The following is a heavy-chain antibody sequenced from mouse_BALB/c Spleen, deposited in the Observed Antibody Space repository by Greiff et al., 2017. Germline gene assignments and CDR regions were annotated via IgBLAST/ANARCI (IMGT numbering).Heavy chain of an antibody. V-gene: IGHV4-1*02. J-gene: IGHJ4*01. D-gene: IGHD2-10*02. CDR3: ARLAYGNYLYYAMDY. CDR2: INPDSSTI. Sequence: EVKLLESGGGLVQPGGSLKLSCAASGFDFSRYWMSWVRQAPGKGLEWIGEINPDSSTINYTPSLKDKFIISRDNAKNTLYLQMSKVRSEDTALYYCARLAYGNYLYYAMDYWGQGTSVTVSS. CDR1: GFDFSRYW.